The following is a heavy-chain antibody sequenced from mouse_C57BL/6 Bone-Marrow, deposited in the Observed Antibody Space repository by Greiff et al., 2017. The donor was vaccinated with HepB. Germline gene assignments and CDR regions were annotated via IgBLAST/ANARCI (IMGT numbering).Heavy chain of an antibody. CDR1: GYTFTSYW. CDR2: IYPGSGST. Sequence: QVQLKHPGAELVKPGASVKMSCKASGYTFTSYWITWVKQRPGQGLEWIGDIYPGSGSTNYNEKFKSKATLTVDTSSSTAYMQLSSLTSEDSAVYYCARNYYGSSPFAYWGQGTLVTVSA. V-gene: IGHV1-55*01. CDR3: ARNYYGSSPFAY. J-gene: IGHJ3*01. D-gene: IGHD1-1*01.